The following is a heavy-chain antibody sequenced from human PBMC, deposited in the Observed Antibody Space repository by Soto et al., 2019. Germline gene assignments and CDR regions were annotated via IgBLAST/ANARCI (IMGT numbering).Heavy chain of an antibody. CDR3: ARGGDCVYDELPHDAIDF. V-gene: IGHV1-18*01. Sequence: ASVKVSCKASGYTFTSYGISWVRQAPGQGLEWMGWISAYNGNTNYAQKLQGRVTMTTDTSTSTAYMELRSLRSDDTAVYYCARGGDCVYDELPHDAIDFRGPGTMVTL. CDR2: ISAYNGNT. D-gene: IGHD5-12*01. CDR1: GYTFTSYG. J-gene: IGHJ3*01.